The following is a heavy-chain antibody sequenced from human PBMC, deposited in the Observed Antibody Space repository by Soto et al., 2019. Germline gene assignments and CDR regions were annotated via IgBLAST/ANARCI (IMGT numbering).Heavy chain of an antibody. CDR2: IKSKTDGGTT. CDR1: GFTFSNAW. J-gene: IGHJ6*02. D-gene: IGHD2-2*01. V-gene: IGHV3-15*07. CDR3: TTDHSSGCSSTSCYVYYYGMDV. Sequence: GGSLRLSCAASGFTFSNAWMNWVRQAPGKGLEWVGRIKSKTDGGTTDYAAPVKGRFTISRDDSKNTLYLQMNSLKTEDTAVYYCTTDHSSGCSSTSCYVYYYGMDVWGQGTTVTVSS.